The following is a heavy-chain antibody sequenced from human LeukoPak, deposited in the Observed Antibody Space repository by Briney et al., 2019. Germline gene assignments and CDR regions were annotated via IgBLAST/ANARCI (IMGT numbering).Heavy chain of an antibody. CDR3: AKKPSSGYLDAFDI. Sequence: PGGSLRLSCVVSGFTFSSYGMHWVRQAPGKGLEWVAFMTYDGSKRPYADSVKGRFTISRDNSKNTLYLQMDGLRPEDTAVYYCAKKPSSGYLDAFDIWGQGTMVTVSS. D-gene: IGHD3-22*01. V-gene: IGHV3-30*02. CDR1: GFTFSSYG. CDR2: MTYDGSKR. J-gene: IGHJ3*02.